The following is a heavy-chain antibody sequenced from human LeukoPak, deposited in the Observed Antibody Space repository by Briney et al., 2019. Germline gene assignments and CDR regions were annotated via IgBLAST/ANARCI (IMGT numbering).Heavy chain of an antibody. CDR1: GYTFKSYD. CDR2: MNPDSGNS. D-gene: IGHD6-19*01. J-gene: IGHJ3*02. Sequence: ASVKVSCKASGYTFKSYDTHWVRQAATQGLEWMGWMNPDSGNSGYAQKFQGRVTMTRNTSISTAYMELSSVRSEDTAVYYCAPLHHRPRGGWWAALDIWGQGTMVTVSS. CDR3: APLHHRPRGGWWAALDI. V-gene: IGHV1-8*01.